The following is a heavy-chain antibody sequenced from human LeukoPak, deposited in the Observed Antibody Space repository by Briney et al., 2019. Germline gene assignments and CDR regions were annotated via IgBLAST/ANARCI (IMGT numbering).Heavy chain of an antibody. CDR1: GGSFSGYY. CDR3: ARRSVMVRGVINRRDGFDP. D-gene: IGHD3-10*01. CDR2: INHSGST. Sequence: SETLSLTCAVYGGSFSGYYWSWIRHPPGKGLEWIGEINHSGSTNYNPSLKSRVTISVDTSKNQFSLKLSSVTAADTAVYYCARRSVMVRGVINRRDGFDPWGQGTLVTVSS. J-gene: IGHJ5*02. V-gene: IGHV4-34*01.